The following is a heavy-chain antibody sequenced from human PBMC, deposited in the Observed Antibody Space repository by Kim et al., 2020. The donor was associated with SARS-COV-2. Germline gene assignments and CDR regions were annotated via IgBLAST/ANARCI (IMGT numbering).Heavy chain of an antibody. CDR2: IDPSDSYT. D-gene: IGHD3-3*01. V-gene: IGHV5-10-1*01. J-gene: IGHJ4*02. CDR3: ARQDTIFGVVITPFDY. CDR1: GYSFTSYW. Sequence: GESLKISCKGSGYSFTSYWISWVRQMPGKGLEWMGRIDPSDSYTNYSPSFQGHVTISADKSISTAYLQWSSLKASDTAMYYCARQDTIFGVVITPFDYWGQGTLVTVSS.